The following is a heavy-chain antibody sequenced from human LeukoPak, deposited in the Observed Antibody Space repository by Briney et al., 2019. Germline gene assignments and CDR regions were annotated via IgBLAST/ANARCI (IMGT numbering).Heavy chain of an antibody. Sequence: PSETLSLICTVSGGSISSYYWSWIRQPPGKGLEWIGYIYYSGSTNYNPSLKSRVTISVDTSKNQFSLKLSSVTAADTAVYYCARFVMVRGVPSGDIWGQGTMVTVSS. J-gene: IGHJ3*02. CDR1: GGSISSYY. CDR2: IYYSGST. D-gene: IGHD3-10*01. V-gene: IGHV4-59*01. CDR3: ARFVMVRGVPSGDI.